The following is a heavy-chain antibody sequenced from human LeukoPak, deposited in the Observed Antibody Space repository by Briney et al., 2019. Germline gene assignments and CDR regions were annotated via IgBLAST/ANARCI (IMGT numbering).Heavy chain of an antibody. CDR3: ARASATNYRFDY. D-gene: IGHD4/OR15-4a*01. J-gene: IGHJ4*02. CDR2: IYYSGST. Sequence: VYIYYSGSTNYNPSLKSRVTISVDTSKNQFSLKLSSVTAADTAVYYCARASATNYRFDYWGQGTLVTVSS. V-gene: IGHV4-59*01.